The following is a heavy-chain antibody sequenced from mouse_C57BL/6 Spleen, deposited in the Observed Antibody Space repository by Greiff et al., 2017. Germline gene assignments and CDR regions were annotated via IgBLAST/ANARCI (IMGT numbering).Heavy chain of an antibody. CDR3: AIYDGYYGLDY. J-gene: IGHJ2*01. V-gene: IGHV1-55*01. CDR2: IYPGSGST. Sequence: QVQLKQPGAELVKPGASVKMSCKASGYTFTSYWITWVKQRPGQGLEWIGDIYPGSGSTNYNEKFKSKATLTVDTSSSTAYMQLSSLTSEDSAVYYCAIYDGYYGLDYWGQGTTLTVSS. D-gene: IGHD2-3*01. CDR1: GYTFTSYW.